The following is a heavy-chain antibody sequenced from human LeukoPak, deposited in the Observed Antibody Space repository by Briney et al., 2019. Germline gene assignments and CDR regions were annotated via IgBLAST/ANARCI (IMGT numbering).Heavy chain of an antibody. D-gene: IGHD6-13*01. CDR1: GFTFSSYA. V-gene: IGHV3-23*01. Sequence: GGSLTLSCAASGFTFSSYAMSWVRQAPGKGLEWLSAISVSGGSTYYADSVKGWFTISRDNSKNTLYLQMNSLRAEDAAVYYCAKVRGSSWYYSDWGQGTLVTVSS. J-gene: IGHJ4*02. CDR3: AKVRGSSWYYSD. CDR2: ISVSGGST.